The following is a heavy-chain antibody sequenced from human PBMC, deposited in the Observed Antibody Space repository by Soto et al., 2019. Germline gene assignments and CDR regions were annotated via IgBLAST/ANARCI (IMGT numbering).Heavy chain of an antibody. CDR1: GFTFSSNV. Sequence: EVPLLESGGGLVQPGGSLRLSCAASGFTFSSNVMSWVRQAPGKGLEWVSGISGSGGATHYADSVKGRFTISRDNATNALRLQMKSLRTEDRAVYYCAKGDGPGSWSELVYWGQGTLVTVS. J-gene: IGHJ4*02. V-gene: IGHV3-23*01. CDR2: ISGSGGAT. CDR3: AKGDGPGSWSELVY. D-gene: IGHD3-10*01.